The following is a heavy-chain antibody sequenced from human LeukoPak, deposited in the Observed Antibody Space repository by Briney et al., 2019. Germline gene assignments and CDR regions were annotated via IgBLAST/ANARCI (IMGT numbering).Heavy chain of an antibody. V-gene: IGHV4-59*01. CDR1: SGSLSSYY. Sequence: SETLSVTCTVSSGSLSSYYWSWIRQPPGKGLEWIGYIYYSGSTNYNPSLKSRVTISVDTSKNQFSLKLSSVTAADTAVYYCARVWGSGSYGAFDIWGQGTMVTVSS. D-gene: IGHD3-10*01. J-gene: IGHJ3*02. CDR3: ARVWGSGSYGAFDI. CDR2: IYYSGST.